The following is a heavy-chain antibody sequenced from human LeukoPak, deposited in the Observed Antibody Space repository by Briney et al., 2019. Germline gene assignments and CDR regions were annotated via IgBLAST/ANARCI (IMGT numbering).Heavy chain of an antibody. CDR2: INHSEST. CDR1: GGSFSGYY. D-gene: IGHD1-20*01. Sequence: SETLSLTCAVYGGSFSGYYWSWIRQPPKKGLEWIGEINHSESTNYNPSLKSRVTISVDTSKNQFSLKLSSVTAADTAVYYCARTRRYNWNPPSWFDPWGQGTLVTVSS. CDR3: ARTRRYNWNPPSWFDP. V-gene: IGHV4-34*01. J-gene: IGHJ5*02.